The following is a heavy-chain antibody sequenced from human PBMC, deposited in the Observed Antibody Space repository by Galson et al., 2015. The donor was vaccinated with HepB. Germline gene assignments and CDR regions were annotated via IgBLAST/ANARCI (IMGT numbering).Heavy chain of an antibody. CDR3: ARAIWVAGTYYLDY. D-gene: IGHD6-19*01. Sequence: SVKVSCKASGYTFTSYAIHWVRQAPGQRLELMGWINAGNGKTKYSQKFQGRVTLTRDTSASTAYMELSSLRSEDMAAYYCARAIWVAGTYYLDYWGQGTLVTVSS. CDR1: GYTFTSYA. V-gene: IGHV1-3*01. CDR2: INAGNGKT. J-gene: IGHJ4*02.